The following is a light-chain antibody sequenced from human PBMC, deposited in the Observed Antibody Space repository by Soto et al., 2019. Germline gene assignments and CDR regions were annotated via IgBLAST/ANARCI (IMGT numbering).Light chain of an antibody. CDR3: CSYAGSSPYV. CDR2: EGS. CDR1: SSDVESYNF. V-gene: IGLV2-23*01. Sequence: QSALTQPASVSGSPGQSITISCTGTSSDVESYNFVSWYQQHPGKAPKLMIYEGSKRPSGVSNRFSGSKSGNTASLTISGLQAEDEADYYCCSYAGSSPYVFGTGTKLTVL. J-gene: IGLJ1*01.